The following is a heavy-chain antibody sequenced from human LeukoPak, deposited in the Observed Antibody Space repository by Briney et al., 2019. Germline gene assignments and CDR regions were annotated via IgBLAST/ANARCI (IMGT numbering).Heavy chain of an antibody. CDR2: IYYSGST. D-gene: IGHD3-22*01. V-gene: IGHV4-30-4*08. CDR3: ARFYDSSGYLLGVPDY. Sequence: SETLSLTCTVSGGSISSGGYYWSWIRQHPGKGLEWIGYIYYSGSTYYNPSLKSRVTISVDTSKNQFSLKLSSVTAADTAVYYCARFYDSSGYLLGVPDYWGQGTLVTVSA. CDR1: GGSISSGGYY. J-gene: IGHJ4*02.